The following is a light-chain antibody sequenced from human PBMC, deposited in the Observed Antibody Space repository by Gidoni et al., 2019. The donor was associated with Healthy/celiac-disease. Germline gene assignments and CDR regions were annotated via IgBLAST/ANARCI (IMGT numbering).Light chain of an antibody. CDR2: AAS. CDR3: QQSYSTPLT. CDR1: QSISSY. V-gene: IGKV1-39*01. Sequence: DIQMTQSPSSLSASVGDRVTITCRASQSISSYLTWYQQKPGKAPKLLIYAASSLQGGVPPRFSGSGSGTDFTLTISSLQPEDFATYYCQQSYSTPLTFGPGTKVDIK. J-gene: IGKJ3*01.